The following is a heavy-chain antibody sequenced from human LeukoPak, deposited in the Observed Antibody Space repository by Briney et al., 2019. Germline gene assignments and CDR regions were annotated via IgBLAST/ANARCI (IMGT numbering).Heavy chain of an antibody. D-gene: IGHD6-19*01. V-gene: IGHV3-23*01. CDR1: GFTFSSYS. CDR2: ISGSGGIT. Sequence: PGGSLRLSCAASGFTFSSYSMSWVRQAPGKGLEWVSSISGSGGITYYTDSVKGRFTISRDNSKNTLFLQMNSLRAEDTAVYYCAKDSGDTSGNWFDPWGQGNLVTVSS. J-gene: IGHJ5*02. CDR3: AKDSGDTSGNWFDP.